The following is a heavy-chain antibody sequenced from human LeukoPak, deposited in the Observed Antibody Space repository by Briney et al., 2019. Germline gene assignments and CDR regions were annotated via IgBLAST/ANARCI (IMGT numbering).Heavy chain of an antibody. D-gene: IGHD4-17*01. V-gene: IGHV3-30-3*01. Sequence: PPGGSLRLSCAASGFTFSSYAMHWVRQAPGKGLEWVAVISYDGSNKYYADSVKGRFTISRDNSKNTPYLQMNSLRAEDTAVYYCARAGTMTTVTTTLRYWGRGTLVTVSS. J-gene: IGHJ4*02. CDR1: GFTFSSYA. CDR2: ISYDGSNK. CDR3: ARAGTMTTVTTTLRY.